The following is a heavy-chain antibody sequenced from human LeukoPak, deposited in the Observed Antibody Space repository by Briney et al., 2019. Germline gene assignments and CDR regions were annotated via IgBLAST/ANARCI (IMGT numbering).Heavy chain of an antibody. CDR1: GFTVSSNY. D-gene: IGHD2-21*01. J-gene: IGHJ4*02. Sequence: GGSLRLSCAASGFTVSSNYMSWVRQAPGKGLEWVSVIYSGGSTYYADSVKGRFTISRDNSKNTLYLQMNSLRAEDTAVYYCAKDPSGVVIVPWGQGTLVTVSS. CDR2: IYSGGST. CDR3: AKDPSGVVIVP. V-gene: IGHV3-53*05.